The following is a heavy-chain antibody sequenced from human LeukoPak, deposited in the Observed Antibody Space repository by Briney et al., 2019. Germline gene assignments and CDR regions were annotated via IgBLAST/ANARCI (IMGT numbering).Heavy chain of an antibody. CDR3: ASTTITTGWFDP. D-gene: IGHD4-11*01. J-gene: IGHJ5*02. Sequence: SETLSLTCTVSGGSISSVGYHWTWIRQHPGKGLEWIGYFYYSGITYFNPSLKSRVSMSVDTSKNQFSLKVNSVTAADTAVYYCASTTITTGWFDPWGQGTLVTVSS. CDR2: FYYSGIT. V-gene: IGHV4-31*03. CDR1: GGSISSVGYH.